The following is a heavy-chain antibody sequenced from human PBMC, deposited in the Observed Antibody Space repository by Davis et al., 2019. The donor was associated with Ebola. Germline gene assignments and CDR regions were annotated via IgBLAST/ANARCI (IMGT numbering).Heavy chain of an antibody. CDR2: INAGNGNT. Sequence: ASVKVSCKASGYTFTSYAMHWVRQAPGQRLEWMGWINAGNGNTKYSQKFQGRVTITRDTSASTAYMELSSLRSEDTAVYYCAREVPAAISPFSYYYYYMDVWGKGTTVTVSS. J-gene: IGHJ6*03. CDR3: AREVPAAISPFSYYYYYMDV. V-gene: IGHV1-3*01. D-gene: IGHD2-2*02. CDR1: GYTFTSYA.